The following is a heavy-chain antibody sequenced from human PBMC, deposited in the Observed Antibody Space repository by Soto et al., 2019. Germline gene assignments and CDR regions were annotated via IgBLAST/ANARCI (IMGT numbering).Heavy chain of an antibody. J-gene: IGHJ4*02. Sequence: PGGSLRLSCAASGFTFSSYAMSWVRQTPGKGLEWVSTISGSAGSTYYADSVKGRFTISRDNSENTLYLQMNSLRVEDTALYYCARLRNDFWSGYQDWGQGTLVTVSS. CDR1: GFTFSSYA. CDR2: ISGSAGST. CDR3: ARLRNDFWSGYQD. D-gene: IGHD3-3*01. V-gene: IGHV3-23*01.